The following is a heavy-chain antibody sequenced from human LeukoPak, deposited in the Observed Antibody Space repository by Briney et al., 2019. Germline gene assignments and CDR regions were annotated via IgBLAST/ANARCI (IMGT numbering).Heavy chain of an antibody. V-gene: IGHV3-23*01. CDR3: AKDPPVYSRPN. CDR1: GFIFTDYG. CDR2: ISGSGGST. Sequence: GGSLRLSCAASGFIFTDYGMHWVRQAPGKGLEWVSAISGSGGSTYYADSVKGRFTISRDNSKNTLYLQMNSLRAEDTAVYYCAKDPPVYSRPNWGQGTPVTVSS. J-gene: IGHJ4*02. D-gene: IGHD6-13*01.